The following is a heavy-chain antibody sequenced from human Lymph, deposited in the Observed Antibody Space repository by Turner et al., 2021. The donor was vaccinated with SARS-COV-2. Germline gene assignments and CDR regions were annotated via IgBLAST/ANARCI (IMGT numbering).Heavy chain of an antibody. Sequence: QLQLQESGPGLVKPSETLSLTCTVFGGSISSSSYYWGWIRTPPGKGLEWIGSIYYSGSTDYNPSLKSRLTISVDTFNNQFSLKLSSVTAADTAVYYCARYITIFGVAGSWFDPWGQGTLVTVSS. CDR2: IYYSGST. CDR1: GGSISSSSYY. D-gene: IGHD3-3*01. CDR3: ARYITIFGVAGSWFDP. J-gene: IGHJ5*02. V-gene: IGHV4-39*01.